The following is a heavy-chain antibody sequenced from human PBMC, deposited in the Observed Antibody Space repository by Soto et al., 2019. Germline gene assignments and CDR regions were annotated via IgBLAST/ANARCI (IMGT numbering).Heavy chain of an antibody. D-gene: IGHD4-17*01. J-gene: IGHJ4*02. CDR2: INRSEKT. CDR1: GYSVSDGDY. Sequence: SETLSLTCAVSGYSVSDGDYLGWIRQPPGKGLEWIGSINRSEKTYYNPSLKGRLTISVDTSKNQISLTLRSVTAADTAIYYCARSGDDYGSYVDYWGQGTLVTVSS. CDR3: ARSGDDYGSYVDY. V-gene: IGHV4-38-2*01.